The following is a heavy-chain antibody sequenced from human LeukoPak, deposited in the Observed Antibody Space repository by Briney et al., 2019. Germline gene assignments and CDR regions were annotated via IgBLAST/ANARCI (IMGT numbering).Heavy chain of an antibody. J-gene: IGHJ4*02. CDR1: GFTFSSYS. Sequence: GGSLRLSCAASGFTFSSYSMNWVRQAPGKGLEWVSYISSSSSTIYYADSVKGRFTISRDNAKNSLYLQMNSLRAEDTAVYYCARDGAGYYDSSGYYDYWGQGTLVTVSS. CDR3: ARDGAGYYDSSGYYDY. D-gene: IGHD3-22*01. V-gene: IGHV3-48*01. CDR2: ISSSSSTI.